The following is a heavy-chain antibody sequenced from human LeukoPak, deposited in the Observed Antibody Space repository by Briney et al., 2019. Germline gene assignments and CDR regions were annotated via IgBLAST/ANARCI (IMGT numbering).Heavy chain of an antibody. V-gene: IGHV1-3*01. Sequence: ASVKVSCKASGYTFTSYAMHWVRQAPGQGLEWMGWINAGNGNTKYSQKFQGRVTITRDTSASTAYMELSSLRSEDTAVYYCARAARYVANWFDPWGQGTLVTVSS. J-gene: IGHJ5*02. CDR2: INAGNGNT. D-gene: IGHD3-16*01. CDR3: ARAARYVANWFDP. CDR1: GYTFTSYA.